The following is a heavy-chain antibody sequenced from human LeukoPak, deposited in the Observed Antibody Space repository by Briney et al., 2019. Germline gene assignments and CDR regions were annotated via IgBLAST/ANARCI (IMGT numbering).Heavy chain of an antibody. V-gene: IGHV4-59*08. D-gene: IGHD4-23*01. CDR1: GGSISSYY. CDR2: IYYSGST. J-gene: IGHJ4*02. CDR3: ARRVVKDDYFDY. Sequence: PSETLSLTCTVSGGSISSYYWSWIRQPPGKGLEWIGYIYYSGSTNYNPSLKSRVTISVDTSKNQFSLKLSSVTAADTAVYYCARRVVKDDYFDYWGQGALVTVSS.